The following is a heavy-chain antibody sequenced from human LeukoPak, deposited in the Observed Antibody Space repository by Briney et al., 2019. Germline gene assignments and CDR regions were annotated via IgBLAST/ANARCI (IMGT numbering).Heavy chain of an antibody. D-gene: IGHD4-23*01. CDR1: GYTFSSYG. V-gene: IGHV3-30*02. CDR3: ARETTVVTLYYFDY. J-gene: IGHJ4*02. CDR2: IRYDGSNK. Sequence: GGSLRLSCAASGYTFSSYGMHWVRQAPGKGLEWVAFIRYDGSNKYYADSVKGRFTISRDNSKNTLYLQMNSLRAEDTAVYYCARETTVVTLYYFDYWGQGTLVTVSS.